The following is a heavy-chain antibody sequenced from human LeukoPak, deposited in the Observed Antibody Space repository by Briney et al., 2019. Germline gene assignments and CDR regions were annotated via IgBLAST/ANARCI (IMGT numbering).Heavy chain of an antibody. D-gene: IGHD2-15*01. CDR1: GFTFSSYS. V-gene: IGHV3-23*01. Sequence: GGSLRLSCAASGFTFSSYSMSWVRQAPGKGLEWVSTIRGNGGDTYCADSVKGRFTISRDNSKNTLYLEMNSLRAEDTAVYYCAKGGYTTWLDPWGQGTLVTVSS. CDR2: IRGNGGDT. CDR3: AKGGYTTWLDP. J-gene: IGHJ5*02.